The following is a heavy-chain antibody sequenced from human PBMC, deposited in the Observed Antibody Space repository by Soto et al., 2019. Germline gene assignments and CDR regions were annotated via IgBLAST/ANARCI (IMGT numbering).Heavy chain of an antibody. D-gene: IGHD1-26*01. CDR2: ISYDGSNK. CDR1: GFTFSSYG. V-gene: IGHV3-30*18. J-gene: IGHJ4*02. Sequence: PGGSLRLSCAASGFTFSSYGMHWVRQAPGKGLEWVAVISYDGSNKYYADSVKGRFTISRDNSKNTLYLQMNSLRAEDTAVYYCAKDSVSYGGFDYWGEGTVGTVSS. CDR3: AKDSVSYGGFDY.